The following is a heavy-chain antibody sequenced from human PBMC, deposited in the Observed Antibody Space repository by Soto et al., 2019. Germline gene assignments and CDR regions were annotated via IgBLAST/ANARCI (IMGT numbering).Heavy chain of an antibody. CDR1: GFSLNKPRMG. CDR3: ARIPSYSSGWYFDY. J-gene: IGHJ4*02. D-gene: IGHD6-19*01. V-gene: IGHV2-26*01. CDR2: IFSSDEK. Sequence: SGPTLVNPTETLTLTCTVSGFSLNKPRMGGSWIRQPPGKALEWLAHIFSSDEKSYSTSLKSKLTISRDTSKSQVILTMTNVDPVDTATYYCARIPSYSSGWYFDYWGQGXLVTAPQ.